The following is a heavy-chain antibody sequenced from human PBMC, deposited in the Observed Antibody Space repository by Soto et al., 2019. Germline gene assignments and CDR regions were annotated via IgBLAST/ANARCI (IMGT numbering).Heavy chain of an antibody. J-gene: IGHJ4*02. CDR3: ARGNGDLHCDS. CDR2: FYYSGST. V-gene: IGHV4-59*13. Sequence: QVQLQESGPGLVKPSETLSLSCTVSGASINTYYWGWIRQPPGNGLECVGYFYYSGSTIYNTSLRGRVTTSVDTSKNQFTLKLNSVIAADTAVYYCARGNGDLHCDSWGQGTLVVVSS. CDR1: GASINTYY. D-gene: IGHD7-27*01.